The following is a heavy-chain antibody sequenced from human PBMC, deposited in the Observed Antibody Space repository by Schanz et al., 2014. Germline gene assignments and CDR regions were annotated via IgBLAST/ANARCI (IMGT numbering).Heavy chain of an antibody. CDR2: MSYNGNT. CDR1: GYPFSNYG. D-gene: IGHD6-19*01. Sequence: QVQMVQSGAEVKKPGASVKVSCKASGYPFSNYGISWLRQAPGQGFEWMAWMSYNGNTKYAQSLQDRVTITADKSTSTAYMELSSLRSEDTAVYYCARGLGDERWLDLNEAFDIWGQGTIVTVSS. CDR3: ARGLGDERWLDLNEAFDI. J-gene: IGHJ3*02. V-gene: IGHV1-18*01.